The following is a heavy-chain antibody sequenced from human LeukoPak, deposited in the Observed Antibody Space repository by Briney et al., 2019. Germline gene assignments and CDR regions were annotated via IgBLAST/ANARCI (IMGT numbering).Heavy chain of an antibody. CDR3: ARAYCSGGSCYSGFDY. CDR1: GGSISNYY. J-gene: IGHJ4*02. D-gene: IGHD2-15*01. Sequence: SETLSLTCTVSGGSISNYYWSWIQQPAGKGLEWIGRIYSTGNTNYNPSLKSRLTMSVDPSKNQFSLNLSSVTAADTAFYYCARAYCSGGSCYSGFDYWGQGTLVTVSS. V-gene: IGHV4-4*07. CDR2: IYSTGNT.